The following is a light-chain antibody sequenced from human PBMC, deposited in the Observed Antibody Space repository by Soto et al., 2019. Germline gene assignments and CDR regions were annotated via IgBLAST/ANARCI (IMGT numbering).Light chain of an antibody. Sequence: QSVLTQPASVSGSPGESITISCTGTSSDVGGYNYVSWYQQHPGKAPKLMIYDVSNRPSGVSNRFSGSKSGNTASLTISGHQAEDEADYYCSSYTSSSTWFGGGTKLTVL. CDR3: SSYTSSSTW. J-gene: IGLJ3*02. CDR2: DVS. V-gene: IGLV2-14*01. CDR1: SSDVGGYNY.